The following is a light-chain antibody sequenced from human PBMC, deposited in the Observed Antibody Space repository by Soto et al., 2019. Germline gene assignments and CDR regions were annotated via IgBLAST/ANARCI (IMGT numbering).Light chain of an antibody. V-gene: IGLV2-18*01. Sequence: QSALTQPPSVSGSPGQSVTISCTGTSGDIGSYNRVSWFQQPPGTAPQLMIYEVTNRPSGVPDRFSGSKSGNTASLTISGLQTEHETSNSAPFVFGTGTEDTV. J-gene: IGLJ1*01. CDR3: PFV. CDR2: EVT. CDR1: SGDIGSYNR.